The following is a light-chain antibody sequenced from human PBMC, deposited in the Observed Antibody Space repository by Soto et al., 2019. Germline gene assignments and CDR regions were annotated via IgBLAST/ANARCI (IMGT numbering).Light chain of an antibody. CDR1: QSVSSN. V-gene: IGKV3-15*01. CDR2: GAS. Sequence: EIVMTQSPATLSVSPGERATLSCRASQSVSSNLAWYQQKPGQAPRLLIYGASTRATGIPARFSGSGSGTEFTLTISSLQSEDFALYFCQHYNHWPPITFGQGTRLEIK. J-gene: IGKJ5*01. CDR3: QHYNHWPPIT.